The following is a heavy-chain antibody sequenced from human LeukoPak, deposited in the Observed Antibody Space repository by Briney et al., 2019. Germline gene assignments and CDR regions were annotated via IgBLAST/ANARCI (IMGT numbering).Heavy chain of an antibody. CDR1: GFTFSSYW. J-gene: IGHJ4*02. V-gene: IGHV3-7*03. D-gene: IGHD5-18*01. Sequence: GGSLRLSCAASGFTFSSYWMSWVRQAPGKGLEWVANIKQDGSEKYYVDSVKGRFTISRDNAKNSLYLQMNSLRAEDTAVHFCARGERGSSYGYLWNELPYYFDYWGQGTLVTVSS. CDR3: ARGERGSSYGYLWNELPYYFDY. CDR2: IKQDGSEK.